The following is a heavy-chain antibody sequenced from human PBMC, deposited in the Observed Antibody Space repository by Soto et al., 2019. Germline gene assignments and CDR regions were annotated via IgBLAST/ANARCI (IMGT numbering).Heavy chain of an antibody. J-gene: IGHJ3*02. CDR1: GYSFTSYW. V-gene: IGHV5-51*01. CDR3: ARRGMECELLPAFDI. CDR2: IYPGDSDT. D-gene: IGHD1-26*01. Sequence: GESLKISCKGSGYSFTSYWIGWVRQMPGKGLEWMGIIYPGDSDTRYSPSFQGQVTISADKSISTAYLQWSSLKASDTAMYYCARRGMECELLPAFDIWGQGTMVTVSS.